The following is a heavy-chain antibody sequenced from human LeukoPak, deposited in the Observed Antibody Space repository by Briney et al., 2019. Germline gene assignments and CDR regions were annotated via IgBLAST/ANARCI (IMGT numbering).Heavy chain of an antibody. CDR3: ARCHDISGYYYVPRYFDL. CDR2: ISSSSSTI. CDR1: GFTFSSYS. Sequence: PGGSLRLSCAASGFTFSSYSMNWVRQAPGKGLKWVSYISSSSSTIYYADSVKGRFTISRDNAKNSLYLQMNSLRAEDTAVYYCARCHDISGYYYVPRYFDLWGRGTLVTVSS. J-gene: IGHJ2*01. V-gene: IGHV3-48*01. D-gene: IGHD3-22*01.